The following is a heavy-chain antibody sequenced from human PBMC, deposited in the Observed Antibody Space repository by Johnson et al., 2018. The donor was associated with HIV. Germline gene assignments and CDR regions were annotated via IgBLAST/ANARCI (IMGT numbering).Heavy chain of an antibody. CDR1: GFTFSSYW. CDR2: IKQDGSEK. J-gene: IGHJ3*02. D-gene: IGHD2-21*02. V-gene: IGHV3-7*01. Sequence: MQLVESGGGVVQPGRSLRLSCAASGFTFSSYWMSWVRQAPGKGLEWVANIKQDGSEKYYVDSVKGRFTISRDNAKNSLYLQMNSLRAEDTAVFYCARDRSKLLYPFDAFDIWGQGTMVTVSS. CDR3: ARDRSKLLYPFDAFDI.